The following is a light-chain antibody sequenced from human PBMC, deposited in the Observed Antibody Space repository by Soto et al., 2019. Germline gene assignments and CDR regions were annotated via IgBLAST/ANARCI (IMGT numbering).Light chain of an antibody. J-gene: IGLJ3*02. V-gene: IGLV1-47*01. CDR1: SSNIGTNY. Sequence: QLVLTQSPSASGTPGQRVIISCSGTSSNIGTNYVYWYQQLPGTAPKVLIYSNDKRPSGVPNRFSGSKSGTSASLAISGLRSEDEADYYCATWDDTLTGPSWVFGGGTKLTVL. CDR3: ATWDDTLTGPSWV. CDR2: SND.